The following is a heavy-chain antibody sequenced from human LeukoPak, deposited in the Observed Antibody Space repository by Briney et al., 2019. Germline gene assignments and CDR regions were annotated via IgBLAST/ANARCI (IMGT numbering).Heavy chain of an antibody. CDR1: GFTFSSYS. Sequence: GGSLRLSCAASGFTFSSYSMNWVRQAPGKGLEWVSYISSSGSSIYYADSVKGRFTISRDNAKNSLYLQMNSLRAEDTAVYYCARDVGRSGYTDYWGQGTLVTVSS. V-gene: IGHV3-48*04. CDR2: ISSSGSSI. J-gene: IGHJ4*02. D-gene: IGHD3-22*01. CDR3: ARDVGRSGYTDY.